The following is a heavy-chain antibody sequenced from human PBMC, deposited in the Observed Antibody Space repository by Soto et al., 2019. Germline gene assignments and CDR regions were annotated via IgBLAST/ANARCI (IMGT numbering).Heavy chain of an antibody. CDR3: ARVQDV. CDR1: GGSMSSGGYS. CDR2: IYHNGSP. J-gene: IGHJ6*02. Sequence: QLQLQESGSGLVKPSQTLSLTCAVSGGSMSSGGYSWSWIRQPPGKGLEWIGYIYHNGSPYYNPSLKSRVTISVDRSKNQFALKLSSVTDADTAVYYCARVQDVWGQGTTVTVSS. V-gene: IGHV4-30-2*01.